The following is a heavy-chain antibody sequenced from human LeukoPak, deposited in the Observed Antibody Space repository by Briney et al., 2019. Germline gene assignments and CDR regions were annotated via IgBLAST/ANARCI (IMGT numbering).Heavy chain of an antibody. Sequence: QSGGSLRLSCAASGFTFSSYDMHWVRHATGKGLEWVSAIGTAGDTYYPGSVKGRFTISRENAKNSLYLQMNSLRAGDTAVYYCARAGSAYGMDVWGQGTTVTVSS. CDR2: IGTAGDT. V-gene: IGHV3-13*01. CDR3: ARAGSAYGMDV. CDR1: GFTFSSYD. D-gene: IGHD1-26*01. J-gene: IGHJ6*02.